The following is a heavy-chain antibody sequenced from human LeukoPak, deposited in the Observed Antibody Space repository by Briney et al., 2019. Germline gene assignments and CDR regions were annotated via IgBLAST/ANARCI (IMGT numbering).Heavy chain of an antibody. D-gene: IGHD3-22*01. CDR1: GGSISSYY. V-gene: IGHV4-4*07. Sequence: SETLSLTCTVSGGSISSYYWSWIRQPAGKGLEWIGHIYTSGTTNHNPSLKSRVTMSVDSSKNQFSLRLSAVTAADTAVYYCARVRAYDSSGYRSVYFDYWGQGTLVTVSS. J-gene: IGHJ4*02. CDR2: IYTSGTT. CDR3: ARVRAYDSSGYRSVYFDY.